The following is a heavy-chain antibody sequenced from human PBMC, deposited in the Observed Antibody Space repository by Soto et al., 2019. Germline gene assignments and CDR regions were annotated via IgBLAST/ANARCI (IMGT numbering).Heavy chain of an antibody. Sequence: EGQLLGSGGGLVQPGGSLRLSCVASGLRFSTYWMNWVRQPPGMGLEWVANIDPDGRVGTYVDSVKGRFTTSRDNAMNSGYLKMNSLRADYTAMYFCAGWGEHDANVWGQGILVTVSA. CDR1: GLRFSTYW. V-gene: IGHV3-7*03. CDR3: AGWGEHDANV. J-gene: IGHJ4*02. D-gene: IGHD3-10*01. CDR2: IDPDGRVG.